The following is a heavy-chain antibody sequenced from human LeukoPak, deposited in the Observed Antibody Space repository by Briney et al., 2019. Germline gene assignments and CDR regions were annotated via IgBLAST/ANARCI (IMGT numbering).Heavy chain of an antibody. J-gene: IGHJ4*02. CDR2: VSGTGLAT. D-gene: IGHD2-8*01. CDR1: GFTFSSYA. CDR3: AKELMGFDY. Sequence: GGSLRLSCAASGFTFSSYAMSWVRQAPGKGLEWVSAVSGTGLATYYADSVKGRFIVSRDNSKNTVYLQMNSLRGEDAAVYYCAKELMGFDYWGQGTLVTVSS. V-gene: IGHV3-23*01.